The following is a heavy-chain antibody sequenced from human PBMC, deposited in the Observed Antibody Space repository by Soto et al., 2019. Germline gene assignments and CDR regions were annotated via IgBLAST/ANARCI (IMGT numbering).Heavy chain of an antibody. Sequence: SETLSLTCAVYGGSFSGYYWSWIRQPPGKGLEWIGEINHSGSTNYNPSLKSRVTISVDTSKNQFSLKLSSVTAADTAVYYCARALWFGESTTGFDPWGQGTLVTVSA. CDR2: INHSGST. J-gene: IGHJ5*02. CDR3: ARALWFGESTTGFDP. D-gene: IGHD3-10*01. CDR1: GGSFSGYY. V-gene: IGHV4-34*01.